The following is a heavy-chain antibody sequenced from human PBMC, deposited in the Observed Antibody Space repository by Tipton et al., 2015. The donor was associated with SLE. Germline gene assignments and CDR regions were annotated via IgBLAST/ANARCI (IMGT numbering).Heavy chain of an antibody. D-gene: IGHD4-11*01. Sequence: TLSLTCTVSGASTNTKYWAWVRQSPGKGLEWIGYANRNEGTKIKSSLERRVTTSLDTSRSQFSLRLSSVTDADTAVYYCARGPDYSNYYFYRMYVWGQGATVPVSS. J-gene: IGHJ6*02. CDR3: ARGPDYSNYYFYRMYV. CDR2: ANRNEGT. CDR1: GASTNTKY. V-gene: IGHV4-59*13.